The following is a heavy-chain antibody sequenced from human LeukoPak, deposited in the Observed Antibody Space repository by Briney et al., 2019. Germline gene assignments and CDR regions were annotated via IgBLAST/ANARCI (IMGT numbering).Heavy chain of an antibody. Sequence: GGSLRLSCAASGFTVSSNYMSWVRQAPGKGLEWVSVIYSGGSTYYADSVKGRFTISRDNSKNTLYLQMNSLRAEDTAVYYCARLRCSSSWYYFDYWGQGTLVTVSS. CDR2: IYSGGST. V-gene: IGHV3-53*01. D-gene: IGHD6-13*01. CDR1: GFTVSSNY. J-gene: IGHJ4*02. CDR3: ARLRCSSSWYYFDY.